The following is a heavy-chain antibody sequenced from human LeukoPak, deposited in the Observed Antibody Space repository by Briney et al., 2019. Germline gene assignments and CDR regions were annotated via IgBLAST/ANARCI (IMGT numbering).Heavy chain of an antibody. V-gene: IGHV3-23*01. D-gene: IGHD6-13*01. Sequence: GGSLGLSCAASGFTFSSYAMSWVRQAPGKGLEWVSAISGSGGSTYYADSVKGRFTISRDNSKNTLYLQMNSLRAEDTAVYYCAKWPVGQQLVSEWLEGGYFDYWGQGTLVTVSS. CDR1: GFTFSSYA. J-gene: IGHJ4*02. CDR3: AKWPVGQQLVSEWLEGGYFDY. CDR2: ISGSGGST.